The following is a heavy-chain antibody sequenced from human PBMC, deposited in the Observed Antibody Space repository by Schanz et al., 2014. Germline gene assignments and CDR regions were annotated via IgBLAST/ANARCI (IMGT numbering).Heavy chain of an antibody. V-gene: IGHV3-21*01. CDR1: GFTFRGHA. Sequence: VQLVESGGGVVQPGRSLRLSCAASGFTFRGHAMHWVRQAPGKGLEYISSISPSSSYIYYADSVKGRFTISRDNAKNSLFLQMNSLTAEDTAVYYCVREDMVRGIRAFDIWGQGTMVTVSS. J-gene: IGHJ3*02. CDR3: VREDMVRGIRAFDI. CDR2: ISPSSSYI. D-gene: IGHD3-10*01.